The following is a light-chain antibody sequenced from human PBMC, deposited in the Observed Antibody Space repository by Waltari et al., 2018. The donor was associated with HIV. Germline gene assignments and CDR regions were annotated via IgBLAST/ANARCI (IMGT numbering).Light chain of an antibody. V-gene: IGLV1-47*01. Sequence: QSVLTPPPSASGTPGQRVTISFSGRSSNIGNDNVYLYQQLPGTAPKLLIYKNYQRPSGVPDRFAGSKSGTSASLAISGLRSEDEADYYCVGWDASLSAYVFGTGTKVTIL. CDR1: SSNIGNDN. CDR2: KNY. CDR3: VGWDASLSAYV. J-gene: IGLJ1*01.